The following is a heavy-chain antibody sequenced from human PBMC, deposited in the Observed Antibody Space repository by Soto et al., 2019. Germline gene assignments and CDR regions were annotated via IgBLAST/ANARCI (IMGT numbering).Heavy chain of an antibody. CDR2: INPATGAA. J-gene: IGHJ3*02. CDR3: ASGGGVGVAGSAAFDM. CDR1: GYPVTAYY. D-gene: IGHD3-3*01. V-gene: IGHV1-2*02. Sequence: QLHLVQSGAVVKKPGASVTVSCSASGYPVTAYYMHWVRQAPGRGLEWMGGINPATGAAKYTQTSQGRVTMTRDTSTSTVFMELSGLTSADTAVFYCASGGGVGVAGSAAFDMWGQGTLVTVSS.